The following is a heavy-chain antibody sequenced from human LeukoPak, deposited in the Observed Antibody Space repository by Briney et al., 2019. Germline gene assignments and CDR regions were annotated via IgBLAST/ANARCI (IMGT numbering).Heavy chain of an antibody. J-gene: IGHJ5*02. CDR3: ARDRLYGDYVGWFDP. CDR1: GYIFTDDY. CDR2: INPNSGGT. Sequence: ASVKVSCTASGYIFTDDYIHWVRQAPGQGLEWMGWINPNSGGTNYAQKFQGRVTMTGDTSISTAYMELSRLRSDDTAVYYCARDRLYGDYVGWFDPWGQGTLVTVSS. V-gene: IGHV1-2*02. D-gene: IGHD4-17*01.